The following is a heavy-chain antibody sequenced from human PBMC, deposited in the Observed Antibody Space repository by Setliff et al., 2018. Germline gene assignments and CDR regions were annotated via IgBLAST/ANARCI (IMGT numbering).Heavy chain of an antibody. Sequence: SETLSLTCTVSGGSISSSGYFGGWIRQPPGEGLEWIGSIYYSGQAYYNPSLQSRGAISLDTSRNQFSLELSSVTAADTAVYYCRFWSGYYKNDYWGQGTLVTSPQ. CDR1: GGSISSSGYF. CDR3: RFWSGYYKNDY. J-gene: IGHJ4*02. V-gene: IGHV4-39*07. D-gene: IGHD3-3*01. CDR2: IYYSGQA.